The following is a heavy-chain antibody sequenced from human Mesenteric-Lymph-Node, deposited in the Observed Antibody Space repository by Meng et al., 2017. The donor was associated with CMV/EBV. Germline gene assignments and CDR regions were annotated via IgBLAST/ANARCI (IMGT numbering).Heavy chain of an antibody. Sequence: KASGYTCTSYDINWVRQATGQGREGMGWKNANRGNKGDAEKVQGRVTMTRNTSISTAYMELSSLRSEDTAVYYCARGDYDIWTGYHAWGQGTLVTVSS. D-gene: IGHD3-9*01. CDR1: GYTCTSYD. V-gene: IGHV1-8*01. CDR2: KNANRGNK. J-gene: IGHJ4*02. CDR3: ARGDYDIWTGYHA.